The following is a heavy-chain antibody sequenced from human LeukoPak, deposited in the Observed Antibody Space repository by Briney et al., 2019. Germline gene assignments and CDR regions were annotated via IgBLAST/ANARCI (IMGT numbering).Heavy chain of an antibody. D-gene: IGHD6-13*01. V-gene: IGHV3-23*01. CDR3: AKNGGSSWPRRIDAFDI. CDR1: GFTFSSYA. CDR2: ISGSGGST. J-gene: IGHJ3*02. Sequence: PGGSLRLSCAASGFTFSSYAMSWVRQAPGKGLEWVSAISGSGGSTYYADSVKGRFTISRDNSKNTLYLQMNSLRAEDTAVYYCAKNGGSSWPRRIDAFDIWGQGTMVTVSS.